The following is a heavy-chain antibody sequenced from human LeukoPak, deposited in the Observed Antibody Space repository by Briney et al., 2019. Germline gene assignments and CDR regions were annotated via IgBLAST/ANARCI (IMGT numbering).Heavy chain of an antibody. D-gene: IGHD2-2*01. CDR2: IYYSGST. CDR1: GGSIGSSSYY. V-gene: IGHV4-39*01. CDR3: ARRGGRYCSSTSCKNFDY. Sequence: SETLSLTCTVSGGSIGSSSYYWGWIRQPPGKGLEWIGSIYYSGSTYYNPSLKSRVTISVDTSKNQFSLKLSSVTAADTAVYYCARRGGRYCSSTSCKNFDYWGQGTLVTVSS. J-gene: IGHJ4*02.